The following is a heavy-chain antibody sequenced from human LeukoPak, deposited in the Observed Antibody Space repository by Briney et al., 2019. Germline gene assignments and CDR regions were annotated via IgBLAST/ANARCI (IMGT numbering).Heavy chain of an antibody. V-gene: IGHV7-4-1*02. CDR2: INTNTGNP. D-gene: IGHD3-22*01. CDR3: VREVVVTRFDY. J-gene: IGHJ4*02. CDR1: GYTFTTHY. Sequence: ASVKVSCKASGYTFTTHYMHWVRQAPGQGLEWMGWINTNTGNPTYAQGFTGRFVFSLDTSVSTAYLQISSLKAEDTAEYYCVREVVVTRFDYWGQGTLVTVSS.